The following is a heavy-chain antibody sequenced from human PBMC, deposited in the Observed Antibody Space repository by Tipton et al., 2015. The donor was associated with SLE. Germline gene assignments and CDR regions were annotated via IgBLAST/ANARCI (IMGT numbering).Heavy chain of an antibody. V-gene: IGHV4-39*07. Sequence: TLSLTCTVSGGSISSSSYYWSWIRQPPGRGLEWVGEINHSGSTKYNPSLKSRVTISVDRSKNQFSLKLTSVTAADTAVYYCARNSSGWTVIGGFDYWGQGTLVTVSS. CDR2: INHSGST. D-gene: IGHD6-19*01. J-gene: IGHJ4*02. CDR3: ARNSSGWTVIGGFDY. CDR1: GGSISSSSYY.